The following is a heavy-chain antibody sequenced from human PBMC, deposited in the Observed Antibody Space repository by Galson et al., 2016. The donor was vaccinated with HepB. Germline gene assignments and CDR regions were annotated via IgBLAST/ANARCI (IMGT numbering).Heavy chain of an antibody. D-gene: IGHD3-3*02. V-gene: IGHV3-30*04. J-gene: IGHJ4*02. Sequence: SLRLSCAASGSTFSTFAMQWVRQAPGKGLEWVALISYDAKNQYYADSVKGRFTISRDNSRNTLYLQRDSLRTEDTAVYYCAIGNSMSHTAPDYWGQGILVTVSS. CDR3: AIGNSMSHTAPDY. CDR2: ISYDAKNQ. CDR1: GSTFSTFA.